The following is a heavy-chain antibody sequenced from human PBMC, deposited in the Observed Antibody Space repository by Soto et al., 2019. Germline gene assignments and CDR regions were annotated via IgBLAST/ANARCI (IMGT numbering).Heavy chain of an antibody. CDR3: ARGTAFHYDFWSGGGIYYMDV. CDR1: GYTFTSYD. CDR2: MNPNSGNT. D-gene: IGHD3-3*01. Sequence: GASVKVSCKASGYTFTSYDINWVRQATGQGLEWMGWMNPNSGNTGYAQKFQGRVTMTRNTSISTAYIELSSLRSEDTAVYYCARGTAFHYDFWSGGGIYYMDVWGEGTTVTVSS. J-gene: IGHJ6*03. V-gene: IGHV1-8*01.